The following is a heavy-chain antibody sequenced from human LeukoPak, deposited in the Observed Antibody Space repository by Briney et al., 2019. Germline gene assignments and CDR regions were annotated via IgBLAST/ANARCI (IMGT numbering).Heavy chain of an antibody. J-gene: IGHJ3*02. D-gene: IGHD3-22*01. CDR1: GFTFATYG. CDR3: AKRERYDSSGYYTNALDI. Sequence: GGSLRLSCAASGFTFATYGMSWVRQAPGKGLQWVSAISGGGVSIYYADSVKGRFTISRDNSKNTLYLQMNSLRAEDTALYYCAKRERYDSSGYYTNALDIWGQGTMVTVSS. CDR2: ISGGGVSI. V-gene: IGHV3-23*01.